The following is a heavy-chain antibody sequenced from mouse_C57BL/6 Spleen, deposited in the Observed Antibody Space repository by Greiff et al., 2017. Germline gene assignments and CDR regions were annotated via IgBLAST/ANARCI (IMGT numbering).Heavy chain of an antibody. CDR1: GYSFTDYN. J-gene: IGHJ3*01. D-gene: IGHD2-4*01. V-gene: IGHV1-39*01. CDR2: INPNYGTT. Sequence: VQLQQSGPELVKPGASVTISCKASGYSFTDYNMNWVKQSNGKSLEWIGVINPNYGTTSYNQKFKGKATLTVDQSSSTAYMQLNSLTSEDSAVXYCARCYDYDEGAWFAYWGQGTLVTVSA. CDR3: ARCYDYDEGAWFAY.